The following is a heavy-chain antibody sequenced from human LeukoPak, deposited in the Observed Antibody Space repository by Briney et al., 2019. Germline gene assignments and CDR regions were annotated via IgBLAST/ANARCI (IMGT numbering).Heavy chain of an antibody. V-gene: IGHV3-30*02. CDR2: IHHGGNFK. D-gene: IGHD2-21*02. CDR3: AKDVLAFCGGDCYSLGY. J-gene: IGHJ4*02. Sequence: GGSLRLSCATSRFTFSSYGLHWVRQAPGKGLEWVAFIHHGGNFKYYADSVKGRFTISRDNSKDTLYLQMNSLRPEDTAVYYCAKDVLAFCGGDCYSLGYWGQGTLVTVSS. CDR1: RFTFSSYG.